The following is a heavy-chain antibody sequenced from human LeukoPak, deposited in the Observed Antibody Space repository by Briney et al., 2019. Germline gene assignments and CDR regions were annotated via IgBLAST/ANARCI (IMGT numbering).Heavy chain of an antibody. J-gene: IGHJ4*02. CDR1: GFTFSSAW. Sequence: GGSLRLSCAASGFTFSSAWMSWVRQAPGKGLEWVGRIKTKTDGGTTDYVAPVKGRFTISRDDSKNTLYLQMNSLKTEDTDVYYCTTGQGYYYDGSGPIDYWGQGTLVTVSS. CDR2: IKTKTDGGTT. D-gene: IGHD3-22*01. CDR3: TTGQGYYYDGSGPIDY. V-gene: IGHV3-15*01.